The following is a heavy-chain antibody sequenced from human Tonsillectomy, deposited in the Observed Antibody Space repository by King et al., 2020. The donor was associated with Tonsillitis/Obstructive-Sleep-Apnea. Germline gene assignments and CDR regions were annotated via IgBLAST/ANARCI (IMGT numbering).Heavy chain of an antibody. CDR3: TTGQTYYDFRSGYYILDY. CDR2: IKSKTDGGTT. Sequence: VQLVESGGGLVKPGGSLRLSCAASGFTFSNAWMSWVRQAPGKGLEWVGRIKSKTDGGTTDYAAPVKGRFTISRDDSKNTLYLQMNSLKTGDTAVYYCTTGQTYYDFRSGYYILDYWGQGTLVTVSS. D-gene: IGHD3-3*01. CDR1: GFTFSNAW. V-gene: IGHV3-15*01. J-gene: IGHJ4*02.